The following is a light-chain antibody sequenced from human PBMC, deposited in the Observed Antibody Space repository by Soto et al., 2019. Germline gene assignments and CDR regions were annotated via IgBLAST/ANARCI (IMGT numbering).Light chain of an antibody. Sequence: EIVLTQSPATLSLSPGERATLSCRATQSVSTNYLAWYRQRPGQAPGPLIYAASSRAPGISDRFSGSGSGTDFTLTISRLEPEDFAVYYCQQYGSVPWTFGQGTTVEIK. V-gene: IGKV3-20*01. CDR1: QSVSTNY. J-gene: IGKJ1*01. CDR3: QQYGSVPWT. CDR2: AAS.